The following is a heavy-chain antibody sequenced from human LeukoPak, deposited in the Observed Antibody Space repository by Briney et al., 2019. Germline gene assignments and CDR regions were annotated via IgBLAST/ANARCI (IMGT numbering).Heavy chain of an antibody. CDR1: GFTFNSEA. Sequence: GGSLRLSCAASGFTFNSEAMSWVRQAPGKGLEWVSIISASGASPYYADSVKGRFTISRDNSKNTLYLQMNSLRAEDTAVYYCAKRAVAGTYYFDYWGQGTLVTVSS. CDR3: AKRAVAGTYYFDY. D-gene: IGHD6-19*01. V-gene: IGHV3-23*01. J-gene: IGHJ4*02. CDR2: ISASGASP.